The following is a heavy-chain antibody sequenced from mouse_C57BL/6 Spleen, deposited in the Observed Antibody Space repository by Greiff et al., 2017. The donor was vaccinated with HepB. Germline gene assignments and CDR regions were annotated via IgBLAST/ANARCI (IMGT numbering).Heavy chain of an antibody. Sequence: EVQRVESGEGLVKPGGSLKLSCAASGFTFSSYAMSWVRQTPEKRLEWVAYISSGGDYIYYADTVKGRFTISRDNARNTLYLQMSSLKSEDTAMYYCTRDHYGVPFDYWGQGTTLTVSS. V-gene: IGHV5-9-1*02. J-gene: IGHJ2*01. CDR1: GFTFSSYA. CDR2: ISSGGDYI. D-gene: IGHD1-1*01. CDR3: TRDHYGVPFDY.